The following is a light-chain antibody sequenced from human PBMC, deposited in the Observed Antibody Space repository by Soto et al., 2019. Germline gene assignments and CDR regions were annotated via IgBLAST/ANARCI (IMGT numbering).Light chain of an antibody. CDR1: SSDVGAYDY. CDR3: SSSAGSNNFPYV. J-gene: IGLJ1*01. Sequence: QAALTEPPSGSGSPGQSVTISCTWTSSDVGAYDYVSWYQQHPGKAPKLMIYEINKRPSGVPDRFSGSKSGNTASLTVSGLKAEDEADYYCSSSAGSNNFPYVFGPGTKVTVL. V-gene: IGLV2-8*01. CDR2: EIN.